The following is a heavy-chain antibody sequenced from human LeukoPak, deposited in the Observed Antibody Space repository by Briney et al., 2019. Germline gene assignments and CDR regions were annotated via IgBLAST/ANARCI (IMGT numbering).Heavy chain of an antibody. D-gene: IGHD3-10*01. CDR3: ARDSAPAGSLLWFGELLFDNWFDP. Sequence: ASVKVSCKASGYTFTSYGISWVRQAPGQGLEWMGWISAYNGNTNYAQKLQGRVTMTTDTSTSTAYMELRSLRSDDTAVYYCARDSAPAGSLLWFGELLFDNWFDPWGQGTLVTVSS. J-gene: IGHJ5*02. CDR1: GYTFTSYG. V-gene: IGHV1-18*01. CDR2: ISAYNGNT.